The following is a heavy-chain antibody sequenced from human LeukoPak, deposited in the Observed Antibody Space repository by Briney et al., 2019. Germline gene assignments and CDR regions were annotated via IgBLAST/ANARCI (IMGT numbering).Heavy chain of an antibody. Sequence: PSETLSLTCVVSGFSISSGYYWGWIRQPPGKGLECIGNIHPSGTTFFNSSLNSRVTMSIDTSKNQFSLKLTSVTAADTAVYYCAREVERRIVNWGQGILATVSS. CDR1: GFSISSGYY. CDR3: AREVERRIVN. V-gene: IGHV4-38-2*02. J-gene: IGHJ4*02. D-gene: IGHD1-1*01. CDR2: IHPSGTT.